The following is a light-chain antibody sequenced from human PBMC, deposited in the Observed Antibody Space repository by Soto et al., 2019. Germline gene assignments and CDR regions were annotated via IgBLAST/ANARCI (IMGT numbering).Light chain of an antibody. CDR1: QSVSNNY. V-gene: IGKV3-20*01. CDR3: QQYGSSPPYT. CDR2: GSS. J-gene: IGKJ2*01. Sequence: EVVLTQSPGTLSLSPGERATLSCRASQSVSNNYFAWYQQKPGQAPRLLIFGSSDRATGTPDRFSGSGSWTDFTLTISRLAPEDFEVYYCQQYGSSPPYTFGQGTKLEIK.